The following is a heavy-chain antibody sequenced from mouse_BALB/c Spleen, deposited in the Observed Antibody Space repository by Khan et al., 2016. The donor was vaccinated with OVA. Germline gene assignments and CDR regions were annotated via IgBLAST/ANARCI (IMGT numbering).Heavy chain of an antibody. V-gene: IGHV9-3-1*01. CDR3: ARPPYYSYVMDY. D-gene: IGHD2-10*01. CDR1: GYTFTNYG. CDR2: INTYTGEP. J-gene: IGHJ2*01. Sequence: QIQLVQSGPELKKPGETVKISCKASGYTFTNYGMNWVKQAPGKGLKWMGWINTYTGEPTYTDDFKGRFAFSLETSASTAYLQINNLKNEDTATYFCARPPYYSYVMDYWGQGTPLTVSS.